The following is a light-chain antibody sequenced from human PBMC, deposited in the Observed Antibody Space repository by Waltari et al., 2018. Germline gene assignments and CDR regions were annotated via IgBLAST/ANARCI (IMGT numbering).Light chain of an antibody. V-gene: IGLV2-8*01. CDR3: SSYAGSNNLV. J-gene: IGLJ1*01. CDR2: EVS. Sequence: QSALTQPPSASGSPGQSVTISCTGTSSDIGGYKYVSWYRQHPGKGPKLLIYEVSKRPSGVPIRFSGSKSGNTASLTVSGLQAEDEADDYCSSYAGSNNLVFGTGTKVTVL. CDR1: SSDIGGYKY.